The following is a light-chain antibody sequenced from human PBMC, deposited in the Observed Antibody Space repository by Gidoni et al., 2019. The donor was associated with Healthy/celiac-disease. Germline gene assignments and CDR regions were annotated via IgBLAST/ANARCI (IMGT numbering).Light chain of an antibody. V-gene: IGKV2-28*01. CDR1: QSLLHSNGYNY. CDR3: MQALQTPQX. CDR2: LGS. Sequence: DIVMTQSPLSLPVTPGEPASISCRSSQSLLHSNGYNYLDWYLQKPVQSPQLLIYLGSNRASGVPDRFSGSGSGTDFTLKISRVEAEDVGVYYCMQALQTPQXFXQGTKVEIK. J-gene: IGKJ1*01.